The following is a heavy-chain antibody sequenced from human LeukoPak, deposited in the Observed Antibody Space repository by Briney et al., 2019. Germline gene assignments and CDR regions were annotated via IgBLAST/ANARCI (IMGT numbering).Heavy chain of an antibody. D-gene: IGHD3-10*01. Sequence: HAGGSLRLSCAASGFTFSSYAMSWVRQAPGKGLEWVSAISGSGGSTYYADSVKGRFTISRDNSKNTLYLQMNSLRAEDTAVYYCAKEGTLYMVRGVNPPDYWGQGTLVTVSS. V-gene: IGHV3-23*01. CDR3: AKEGTLYMVRGVNPPDY. J-gene: IGHJ4*02. CDR1: GFTFSSYA. CDR2: ISGSGGST.